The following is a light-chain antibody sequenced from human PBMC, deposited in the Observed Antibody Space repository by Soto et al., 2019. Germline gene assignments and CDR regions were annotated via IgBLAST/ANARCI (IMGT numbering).Light chain of an antibody. CDR1: SSDVGGYNY. J-gene: IGLJ1*01. Sequence: QSALTQPASVSGSPGQSITISCTGTSSDVGGYNYASWYQQHPGKAPKLMIYDVSNRPSGVSNRFSGSKSGNTASLTISGLQAEDEADYYCSSYTSSSPRRVFVPGTKVTVV. V-gene: IGLV2-14*01. CDR2: DVS. CDR3: SSYTSSSPRRV.